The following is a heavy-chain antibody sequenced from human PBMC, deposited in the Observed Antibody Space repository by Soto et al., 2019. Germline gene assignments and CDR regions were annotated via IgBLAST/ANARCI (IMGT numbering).Heavy chain of an antibody. V-gene: IGHV3-74*01. CDR1: GFTFSSYW. CDR3: ARRGQEGPGLAH. Sequence: EVQLVESGGNLIQPGGSLRLSCAASGFTFSSYWMNWVRQAPGKGLVWVSRINSDGSSTSYVDSVKGRFTISRDNAKNTLYLQMNSLSYEDMAVYYCARRGQEGPGLAHWGQGTLVTVSS. CDR2: INSDGSST. J-gene: IGHJ5*02.